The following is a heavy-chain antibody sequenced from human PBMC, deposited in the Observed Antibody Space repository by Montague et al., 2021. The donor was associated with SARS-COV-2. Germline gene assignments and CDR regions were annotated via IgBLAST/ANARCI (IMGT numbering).Heavy chain of an antibody. CDR2: IYDSGST. V-gene: IGHV4-59*02. Sequence: SETLSLTCIVSGSSVRSYFWSWIWQPPGKGLEWIGNIYDSGSTXXXPSXXXRVTISVDTSKNQFSLKLSAVTAADTAVYYCARENTVTTSGGPYCIDSWGQGTLVTVSA. CDR3: ARENTVTTSGGPYCIDS. J-gene: IGHJ4*02. CDR1: GSSVRSYF. D-gene: IGHD4-17*01.